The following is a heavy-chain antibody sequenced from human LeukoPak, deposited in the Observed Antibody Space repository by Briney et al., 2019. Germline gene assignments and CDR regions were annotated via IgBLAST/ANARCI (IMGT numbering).Heavy chain of an antibody. CDR1: GFTFSTYA. Sequence: PGGSLRLSCAASGFTFSTYAMTWVRQAPGKGLEWVSAIGARGDTSDYADSVRGRFRISRDDARDSLYLQMNSLRAEDTAVYYCVRLRRNSDTSGFYYYYDFWGQGTLVTVSS. J-gene: IGHJ4*02. V-gene: IGHV3-23*01. CDR3: VRLRRNSDTSGFYYYYDF. D-gene: IGHD3-22*01. CDR2: IGARGDTS.